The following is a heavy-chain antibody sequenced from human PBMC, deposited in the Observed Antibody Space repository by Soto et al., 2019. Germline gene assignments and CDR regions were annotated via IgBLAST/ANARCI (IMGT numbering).Heavy chain of an antibody. D-gene: IGHD6-6*01. CDR1: GFTFSNFW. J-gene: IGHJ6*02. Sequence: VGSLRLSCAASGFTFSNFWMSWARQAPGKGPEWVANIKGDGSVTQYVASVEGRFTISRDNAKYSLYLQMNSLRVEDTALYYCVIPTRSVRGMGVWGQGTTVTVSS. CDR2: IKGDGSVT. CDR3: VIPTRSVRGMGV. V-gene: IGHV3-7*03.